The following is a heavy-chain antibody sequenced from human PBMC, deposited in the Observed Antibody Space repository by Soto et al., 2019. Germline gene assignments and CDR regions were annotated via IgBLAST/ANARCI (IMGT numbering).Heavy chain of an antibody. CDR3: ARSWVTGKGGMDV. Sequence: QVQLVQSGGEVKKPGASVKVSCKASGYTFTSYGFSWVRQAPGQGLEWMGWINGYTGNTHYAQKFQGRVTMTIDTSAITAYMELWTLISYDTAVYYCARSWVTGKGGMDVWGQGTTVTVSS. CDR1: GYTFTSYG. V-gene: IGHV1-18*01. D-gene: IGHD3-16*01. CDR2: INGYTGNT. J-gene: IGHJ6*02.